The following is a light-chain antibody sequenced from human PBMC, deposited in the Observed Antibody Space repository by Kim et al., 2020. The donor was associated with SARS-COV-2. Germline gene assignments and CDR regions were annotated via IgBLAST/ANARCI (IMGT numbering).Light chain of an antibody. J-gene: IGLJ2*01. Sequence: VSPGQTASITCPGDKLGDKYACWYQQKPGQSPVLVIYHDSKRPSGIPERFSGSNSGNTATLTISGTHAMDEADYYCQAWDSSTGVVFGGGTQLTVL. CDR2: HDS. CDR3: QAWDSSTGVV. V-gene: IGLV3-1*01. CDR1: KLGDKY.